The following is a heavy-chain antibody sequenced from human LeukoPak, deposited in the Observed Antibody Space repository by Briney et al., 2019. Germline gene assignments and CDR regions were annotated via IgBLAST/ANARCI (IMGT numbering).Heavy chain of an antibody. Sequence: GESMKISCKGSGYSFTSYWIGWVRQMPGKGLEWMGIIYPGDSDTRYSPSFQGQVTISADKSISTAYLQWSSLKASDTAMYYCARPTYYYDSSGYFDYFDYWGPGTLVTVSS. D-gene: IGHD3-22*01. CDR1: GYSFTSYW. CDR2: IYPGDSDT. CDR3: ARPTYYYDSSGYFDYFDY. J-gene: IGHJ4*02. V-gene: IGHV5-51*01.